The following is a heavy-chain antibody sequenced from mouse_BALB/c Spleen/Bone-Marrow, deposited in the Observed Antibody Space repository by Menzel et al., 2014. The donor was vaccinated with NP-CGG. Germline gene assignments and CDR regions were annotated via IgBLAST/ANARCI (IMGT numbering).Heavy chain of an antibody. CDR2: IRNKANAYTT. CDR1: GFTFTDYY. J-gene: IGHJ4*01. Sequence: DVKLQESGGGLVQPGGSLRLSCAPSGFTFTDYYMSWVRQPPGKALEWLGFIRNKANAYTTEYSASVKGRFTISRDNSQSILYLQMNILRAEDSASYYCARSLYPRAMDYWGQGTSVTVSS. V-gene: IGHV7-3*02. CDR3: ARSLYPRAMDY. D-gene: IGHD2-1*01.